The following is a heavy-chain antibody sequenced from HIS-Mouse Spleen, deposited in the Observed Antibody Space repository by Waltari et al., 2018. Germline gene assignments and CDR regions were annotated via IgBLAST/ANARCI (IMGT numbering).Heavy chain of an antibody. Sequence: QVQLQQWGAGLLKPSETLSLTCAVYGGSFSGYYWSWIRQPPGKGLEWIGEINHSGSTNYNPSLKSRVTTSVDTSKNQFSLKLSSVTAADTAVYYCASGGSGWYFDYWGQGTLVTVSS. D-gene: IGHD6-19*01. V-gene: IGHV4-34*01. J-gene: IGHJ4*02. CDR2: INHSGST. CDR1: GGSFSGYY. CDR3: ASGGSGWYFDY.